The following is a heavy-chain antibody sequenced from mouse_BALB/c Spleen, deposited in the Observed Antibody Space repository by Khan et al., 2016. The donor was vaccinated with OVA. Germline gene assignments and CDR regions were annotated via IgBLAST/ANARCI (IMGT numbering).Heavy chain of an antibody. CDR2: ISTNYGDA. J-gene: IGHJ3*01. CDR1: GYTFTDYA. CDR3: VKGVKFAY. V-gene: IGHV1S137*01. Sequence: QVQLKQSGAELVRPGVSVKISCKASGYTFTDYAMHWVKQRHAKSLEWIGVISTNYGDADYNQKFQGKASMTVDRSSRTVYMELARLTSEDSAIYCCVKGVKFAYWGQGTLVTVSA.